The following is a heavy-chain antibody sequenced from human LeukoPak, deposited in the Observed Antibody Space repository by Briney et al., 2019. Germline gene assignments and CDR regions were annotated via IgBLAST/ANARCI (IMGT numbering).Heavy chain of an antibody. D-gene: IGHD3-10*01. CDR3: ARVPVGVGSGSYWGNWFDP. CDR1: GFTFSSYW. Sequence: GGSLILSCAASGFTFSSYWMHWVRQAPGKGLVWVSRINSDGSSTSYADSVKGRFTISRDNAKNTLYLQMNSLRAEDTAVYYCARVPVGVGSGSYWGNWFDPWGQGTLVTVSS. J-gene: IGHJ5*02. CDR2: INSDGSST. V-gene: IGHV3-74*01.